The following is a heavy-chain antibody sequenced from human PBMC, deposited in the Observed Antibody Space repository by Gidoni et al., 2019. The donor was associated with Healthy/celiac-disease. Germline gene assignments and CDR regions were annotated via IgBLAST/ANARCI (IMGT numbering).Heavy chain of an antibody. CDR2: IYPGDSDT. Sequence: EVQLVQSGAEVKKHGESLKISCKGSGYSFTSYWIGWVGQMPGKGLEWMGIIYPGDSDTRYSPSFQGQVTISADKSISTAYPQWSSLKASDTAMYYCARAAREGYYYGSGSAQPYNWFDPWGQGTLVTVSS. D-gene: IGHD3-10*01. CDR3: ARAAREGYYYGSGSAQPYNWFDP. CDR1: GYSFTSYW. V-gene: IGHV5-51*01. J-gene: IGHJ5*02.